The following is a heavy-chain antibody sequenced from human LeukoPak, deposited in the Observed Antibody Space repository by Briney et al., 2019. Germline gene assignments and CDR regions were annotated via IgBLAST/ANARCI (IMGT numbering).Heavy chain of an antibody. J-gene: IGHJ4*02. Sequence: PGGSLRLSCAASGFTVSSNYMSWVRQAPGKGLEWVSVIYSGGSAYYADSVKGRFTISRDNSKNTLYLQMNSLRAEDTAVYYCASNARRDGLIRLDYWGQGTLVNVSS. CDR3: ASNARRDGLIRLDY. CDR1: GFTVSSNY. CDR2: IYSGGSA. D-gene: IGHD5-24*01. V-gene: IGHV3-53*01.